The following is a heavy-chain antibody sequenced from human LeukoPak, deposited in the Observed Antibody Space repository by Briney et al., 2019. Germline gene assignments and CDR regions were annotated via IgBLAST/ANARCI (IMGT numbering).Heavy chain of an antibody. D-gene: IGHD6-19*01. V-gene: IGHV3-23*01. CDR2: ISVNGETA. J-gene: IGHJ4*02. CDR1: GFSVSSFG. Sequence: GGSLRLSCAVSGFSVSSFGMSWVRQALGKGLEWISAISVNGETAYYADSVKGRFIISRDNSKNTLYLQLSSLRAEDTAVYYCAQGYSSGWYPYWGLGSLVSVSS. CDR3: AQGYSSGWYPY.